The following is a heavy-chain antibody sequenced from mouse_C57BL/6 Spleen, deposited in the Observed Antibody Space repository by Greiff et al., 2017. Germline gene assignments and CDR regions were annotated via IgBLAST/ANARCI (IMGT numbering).Heavy chain of an antibody. J-gene: IGHJ4*01. D-gene: IGHD1-3*01. Sequence: QVQLQQPGAELVMPGASVKLSCKASGYTFTSYWMHWVKQRPGQGLEWIGEIDPSDSYTNYNQKFKGKSTLTVDKSSSTAYMQLSSLTSEDSAVYYCARRVGGRSYAMDYWGQGTSVTVSS. CDR1: GYTFTSYW. CDR3: ARRVGGRSYAMDY. CDR2: IDPSDSYT. V-gene: IGHV1-69*01.